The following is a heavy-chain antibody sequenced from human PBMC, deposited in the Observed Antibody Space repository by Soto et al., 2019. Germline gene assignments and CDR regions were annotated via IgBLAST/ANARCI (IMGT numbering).Heavy chain of an antibody. CDR3: ARARLGDFWSGFAAPYGRDV. Sequence: ASVKVSCKASGYTFTGYGIRWVRQAPGQGLEWMGWISAYNGNTNYAQKLQGRVTMTTDTSTSTAYMELRSLRSDDTAVYYCARARLGDFWSGFAAPYGRDVWGQGTTVTVSS. J-gene: IGHJ6*02. CDR2: ISAYNGNT. CDR1: GYTFTGYG. D-gene: IGHD3-3*01. V-gene: IGHV1-18*01.